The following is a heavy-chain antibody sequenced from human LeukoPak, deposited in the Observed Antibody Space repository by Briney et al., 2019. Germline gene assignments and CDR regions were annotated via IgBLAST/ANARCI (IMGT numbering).Heavy chain of an antibody. CDR2: MNPNSGNT. Sequence: ASVKVSCKASGYTFTSYDINWVRQATGQGLEWMGWMNPNSGNTGYAQKFQGRVTMTRNTSISTAYMELSSLRSEDTAVYYCARGRRTAARIWFDPWGQGTLVTVSS. V-gene: IGHV1-8*01. D-gene: IGHD6-6*01. CDR3: ARGRRTAARIWFDP. J-gene: IGHJ5*02. CDR1: GYTFTSYD.